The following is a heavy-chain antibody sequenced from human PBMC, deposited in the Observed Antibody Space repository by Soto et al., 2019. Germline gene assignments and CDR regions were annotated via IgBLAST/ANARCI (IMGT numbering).Heavy chain of an antibody. CDR1: GYTFTGYY. Sequence: GASVKVSCKASGYTFTGYYMHWVRQAPGQGLEWMGWINPKSGGTHYAQKFKGWVTMTRDTSKNQLSLKLTSMTAADTAVYYCARDMHAGFTHYFDPWGQGTLVTVSS. CDR3: ARDMHAGFTHYFDP. V-gene: IGHV1-2*04. D-gene: IGHD1-26*01. J-gene: IGHJ5*02. CDR2: INPKSGGT.